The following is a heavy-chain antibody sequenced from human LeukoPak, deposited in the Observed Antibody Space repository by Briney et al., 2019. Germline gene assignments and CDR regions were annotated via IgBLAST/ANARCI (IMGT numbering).Heavy chain of an antibody. V-gene: IGHV3-21*01. CDR1: GFAFSRYV. Sequence: GGSLRLSCADSGFAFSRYVMNWVRQAPERGLEWVSAISHNGEKTYYADSVKGRITISRDNAKNSLYLQMNSLRVEDTAVYYCARDKDVYFDYWGQGTLVTVSS. CDR2: ISHNGEKT. CDR3: ARDKDVYFDY. J-gene: IGHJ4*02.